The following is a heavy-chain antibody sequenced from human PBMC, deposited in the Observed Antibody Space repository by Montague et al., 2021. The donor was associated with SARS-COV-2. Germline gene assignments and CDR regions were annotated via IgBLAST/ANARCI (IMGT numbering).Heavy chain of an antibody. CDR3: ARSSSPLSYWYFDL. Sequence: PALVKPTQTLTLTCTLSGFSLSTSGVGVGWIRQPPGKALEWLALIYWDDDKRYSPSLKTRLIITKDTSRNQVVLTMTNVDLVDTATYYCARSSSPLSYWYFDLWGPGALVTVSS. J-gene: IGHJ2*01. CDR2: IYWDDDK. D-gene: IGHD3-9*01. V-gene: IGHV2-5*02. CDR1: GFSLSTSGVG.